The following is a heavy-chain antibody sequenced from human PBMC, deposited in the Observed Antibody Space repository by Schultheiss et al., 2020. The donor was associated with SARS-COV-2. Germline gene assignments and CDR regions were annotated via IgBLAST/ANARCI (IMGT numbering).Heavy chain of an antibody. J-gene: IGHJ4*02. CDR2: IYWNDDK. CDR1: GFSLSSNGEG. CDR3: AHRRYGDPPAY. D-gene: IGHD4-17*01. V-gene: IGHV2-5*01. Sequence: SGPTLVKPTQTLTLTCTFSGFSLSSNGEGVGWIRQPPGKALEWLALIYWNDDKRYSPSLKSRLTITKDTSKNQVVLTMTNMDPVDTATYYCAHRRYGDPPAYWGQGTLVTVSS.